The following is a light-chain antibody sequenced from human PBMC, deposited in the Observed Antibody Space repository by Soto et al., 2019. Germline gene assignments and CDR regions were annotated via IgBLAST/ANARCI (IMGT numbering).Light chain of an antibody. CDR1: QSISSW. V-gene: IGKV1-5*03. CDR2: KAS. Sequence: DIQMTPSPFTLSASVVDRVTITCRASQSISSWLAWYQQKPGKAPKLLIYKASTLESGVPSNFSGSGSGTDFTLTISSLQPEDFATYYCQQSYSTPLWTFGQGTKVDIK. CDR3: QQSYSTPLWT. J-gene: IGKJ1*01.